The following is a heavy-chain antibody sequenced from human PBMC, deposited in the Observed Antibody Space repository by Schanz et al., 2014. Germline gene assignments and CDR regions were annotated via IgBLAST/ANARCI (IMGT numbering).Heavy chain of an antibody. CDR3: TRGGYSYALSAFDI. Sequence: QVQLVQSGAEMKKPGASVKVSCKASGYTFTSYGISWVRQAPGQGLEWMGWISPYNGDTNYALKLQGRVTMTTDTSTSTSYMELTSLRFDDTALYYCTRGGYSYALSAFDIWGRGTMVTVSS. D-gene: IGHD5-18*01. V-gene: IGHV1-18*01. J-gene: IGHJ3*02. CDR1: GYTFTSYG. CDR2: ISPYNGDT.